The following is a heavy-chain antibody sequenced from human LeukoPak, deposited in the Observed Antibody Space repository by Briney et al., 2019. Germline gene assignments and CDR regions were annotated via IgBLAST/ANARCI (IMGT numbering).Heavy chain of an antibody. J-gene: IGHJ4*02. V-gene: IGHV3-7*03. Sequence: GGSLRLACVGSGFTFSSHWMSWVRQAPGKGLEWVANIKQDGSEIYYVDSVKGRFTISRDNSKNTLYLQMNSLRAEDTAVYYCGLGELLSYWGQGTLVTVSS. CDR2: IKQDGSEI. D-gene: IGHD3-16*01. CDR3: GLGELLSY. CDR1: GFTFSSHW.